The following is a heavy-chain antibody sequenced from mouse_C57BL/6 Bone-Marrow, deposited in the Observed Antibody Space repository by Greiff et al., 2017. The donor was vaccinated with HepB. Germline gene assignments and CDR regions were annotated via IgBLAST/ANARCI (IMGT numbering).Heavy chain of an antibody. CDR3: ARRVTTVVATDY. V-gene: IGHV1-59*01. Sequence: QVQLQQPGAELVRPGTSVKLSCKASGYTFTSYWMHWVKQRPGQGLEWIGVIDPSDSDTKYIKKFKGQATLTVDTSSSTAYMQLSSLTSEDSAVYYCARRVTTVVATDYWGQGTTLTVSS. CDR1: GYTFTSYW. D-gene: IGHD1-1*01. CDR2: IDPSDSDT. J-gene: IGHJ2*01.